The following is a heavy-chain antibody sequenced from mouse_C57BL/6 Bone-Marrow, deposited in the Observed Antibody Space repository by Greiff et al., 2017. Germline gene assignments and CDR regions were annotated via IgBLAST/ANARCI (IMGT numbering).Heavy chain of an antibody. J-gene: IGHJ3*01. D-gene: IGHD1-1*01. CDR3: ARGLHYYGSSYRFAY. V-gene: IGHV1-69*01. CDR1: GYTFTSYW. CDR2: IDPSASYT. Sequence: VQLQQPGAELVMPGASVKLSCKASGYTFTSYWMHWVKQRPGQGLEWIGEIDPSASYTNYNQKFKGKSTLTVAKSSSTAYMQLSSLTSEDSAVYYCARGLHYYGSSYRFAYWGQGTLVTVSA.